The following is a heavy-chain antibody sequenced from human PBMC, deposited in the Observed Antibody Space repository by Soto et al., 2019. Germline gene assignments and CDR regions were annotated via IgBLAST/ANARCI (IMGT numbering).Heavy chain of an antibody. Sequence: PSETLSLTCAVYGGSFSGYYWSWIRQPPGKGLEWIGEINHSGSTNYNPSLKSRVTISVGTSKNQFSLKLSSVTAADTAVYYCARRRKSSGYLEYWGQGTLVTVSS. CDR1: GGSFSGYY. CDR2: INHSGST. V-gene: IGHV4-34*01. J-gene: IGHJ4*02. D-gene: IGHD3-22*01. CDR3: ARRRKSSGYLEY.